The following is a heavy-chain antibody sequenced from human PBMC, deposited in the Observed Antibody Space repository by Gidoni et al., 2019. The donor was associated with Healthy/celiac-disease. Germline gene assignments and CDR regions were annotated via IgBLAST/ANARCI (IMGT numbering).Heavy chain of an antibody. V-gene: IGHV4-34*01. D-gene: IGHD2-8*01. Sequence: EINHSGSTNYNPSLKSRVTISVDTSKNQFSLKLSSVTAADTAVYYCARGRGIVLTRHHDYWGQGTLVTVSS. CDR2: INHSGST. CDR3: ARGRGIVLTRHHDY. J-gene: IGHJ4*02.